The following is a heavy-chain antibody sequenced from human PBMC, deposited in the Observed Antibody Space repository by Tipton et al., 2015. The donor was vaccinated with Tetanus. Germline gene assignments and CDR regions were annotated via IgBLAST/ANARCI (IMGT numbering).Heavy chain of an antibody. Sequence: TLSLTCTVSGASIRSGGYYWTWIRQHPERGLEWLGYIYYTGNTYYNPSLKSRVTISVDTSKNQFSLKLTSVTAADTAVYFCARNVYTVTNDAFDIWGHGTLVNVSS. CDR1: GASIRSGGYY. J-gene: IGHJ3*02. CDR3: ARNVYTVTNDAFDI. D-gene: IGHD4-11*01. V-gene: IGHV4-31*03. CDR2: IYYTGNT.